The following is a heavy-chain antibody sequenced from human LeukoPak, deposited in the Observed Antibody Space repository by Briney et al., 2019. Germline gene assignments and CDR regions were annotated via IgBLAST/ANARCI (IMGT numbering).Heavy chain of an antibody. J-gene: IGHJ3*01. V-gene: IGHV1-69*10. D-gene: IGHD3-3*01. Sequence: VASVKVSCKTSGATFSNNAFSWVRQAPGQGLEWMGGVIPMLGTTNYAQNFQGRVTITADRSTVTVYMELNSLKSEDTAVYYCARGLFGVILIGQKQFYAIDVWGQGTTVTVSS. CDR3: ARGLFGVILIGQKQFYAIDV. CDR1: GATFSNNA. CDR2: VIPMLGTT.